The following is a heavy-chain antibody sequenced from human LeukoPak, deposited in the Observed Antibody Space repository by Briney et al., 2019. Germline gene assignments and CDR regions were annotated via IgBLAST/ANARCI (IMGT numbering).Heavy chain of an antibody. Sequence: GGSLTLSCAASGFIFSDYYMSWIRQAPGKGLEWVSYISPSGLTIYYADSVRGRFTISRDNAKNSLSLQMNSLRAEDTAVYFCARGIAVAEPFDHWGQGTLVPVSS. CDR2: ISPSGLTI. D-gene: IGHD6-19*01. J-gene: IGHJ4*02. V-gene: IGHV3-11*01. CDR1: GFIFSDYY. CDR3: ARGIAVAEPFDH.